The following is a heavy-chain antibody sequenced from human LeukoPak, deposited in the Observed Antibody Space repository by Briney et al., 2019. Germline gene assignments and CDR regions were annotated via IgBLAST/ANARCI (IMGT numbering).Heavy chain of an antibody. D-gene: IGHD7-27*01. CDR1: GGSVSSSSYY. CDR2: ISHSGTN. CDR3: ASLGTLRS. Sequence: SETLSLTCSVSGGSVSSSSYYWGWIRQPPGKGLEWIGGISHSGTNYSNPSLKSRVSISIDTSKNQFSVKLTSVTAADTAIYYCASLGTLRSWGQGTLVTVSS. V-gene: IGHV4-39*01. J-gene: IGHJ5*02.